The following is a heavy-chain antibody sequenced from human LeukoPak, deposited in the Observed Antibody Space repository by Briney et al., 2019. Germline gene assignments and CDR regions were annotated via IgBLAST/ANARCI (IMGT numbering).Heavy chain of an antibody. CDR3: ARTPGYCSGTSCYIGY. Sequence: PSETLSLTCTVSAGSISSGDSFWSWIRQPPGKGLEWIGYIYSSGDTYYNPSLKSRVTISVDTSKSQFSLRLSSVTAADTAVYYCARTPGYCSGTSCYIGYWGQGTLVTVSS. CDR2: IYSSGDT. CDR1: AGSISSGDSF. D-gene: IGHD2-2*02. V-gene: IGHV4-30-4*01. J-gene: IGHJ4*02.